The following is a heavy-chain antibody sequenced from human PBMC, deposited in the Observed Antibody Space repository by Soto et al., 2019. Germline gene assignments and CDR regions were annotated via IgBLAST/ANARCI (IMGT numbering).Heavy chain of an antibody. CDR2: INHSGST. CDR1: GGSFSGYY. J-gene: IGHJ4*02. Sequence: SETLSLTCAVYGGSFSGYYWSWIRQPPGKGLEWIGEINHSGSTNYNPSLKSRVTISVDTSKNQFSLKLGSVTAADTAVYYCASQAPASHPYCSSTSCQYYFDYWGQGTLVTVSS. D-gene: IGHD2-2*01. CDR3: ASQAPASHPYCSSTSCQYYFDY. V-gene: IGHV4-34*01.